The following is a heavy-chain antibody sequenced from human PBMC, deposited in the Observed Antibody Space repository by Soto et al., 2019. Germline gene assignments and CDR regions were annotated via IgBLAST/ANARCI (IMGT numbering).Heavy chain of an antibody. CDR2: IQQDGGDK. CDR3: AREAQGVPPKDGSGNWLGYFDL. CDR1: GFTFSTYW. Sequence: EVQLVESGGGLVQPGGSLRLSCAASGFTFSTYWMSWLRQAPGKGLEWVANIQQDGGDKYHVDSVKGRFTISRDNAKNTLYVQMSSLRTEDTAVYYCAREAQGVPPKDGSGNWLGYFDLWGRGTLVTVSS. D-gene: IGHD6-19*01. V-gene: IGHV3-7*05. J-gene: IGHJ2*01.